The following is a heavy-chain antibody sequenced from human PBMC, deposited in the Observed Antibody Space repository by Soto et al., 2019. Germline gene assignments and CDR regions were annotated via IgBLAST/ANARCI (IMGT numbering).Heavy chain of an antibody. J-gene: IGHJ5*02. CDR2: INPNSGGT. V-gene: IGHV1-2*02. CDR1: GYTFTGYY. CDR3: ARSYDIFPIWFDP. D-gene: IGHD3-9*01. Sequence: ASVKVSCKASGYTFTGYYMHWVRQAPGQGLEWMGWINPNSGGTNYAQKFQGRVTMTRDTSISTAYMELSRLRSDDTAVYYCARSYDIFPIWFDPWGQGTLVTVSS.